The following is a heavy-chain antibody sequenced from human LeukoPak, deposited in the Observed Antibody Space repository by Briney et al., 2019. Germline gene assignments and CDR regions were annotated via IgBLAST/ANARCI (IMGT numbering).Heavy chain of an antibody. V-gene: IGHV3-23*01. Sequence: RPGGSLRLSCAASGFTFSSYAMSWVRQAPGKGLEWVSAISGSGGTTNYADSVKGRFTISRDNSKNTLYLQMNSLRAADTAVYYCTTEGYYVSGIYWGQGTLVTVSS. CDR1: GFTFSSYA. D-gene: IGHD3-10*01. CDR3: TTEGYYVSGIY. J-gene: IGHJ4*02. CDR2: ISGSGGTT.